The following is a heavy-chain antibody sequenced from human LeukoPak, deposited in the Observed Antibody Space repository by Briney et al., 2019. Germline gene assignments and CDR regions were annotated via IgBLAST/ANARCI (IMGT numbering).Heavy chain of an antibody. J-gene: IGHJ4*02. Sequence: GGSLRLSCAASGYTFSSYGMHWVRQAPGKGLEWVAFIRFDGSNKYYADSVKGRFTISRDNSKNTLYLQMNSLRAEDTAVYYCARKNGLDYWGQGTLVTVSS. D-gene: IGHD2-8*01. CDR1: GYTFSSYG. CDR2: IRFDGSNK. V-gene: IGHV3-30*02. CDR3: ARKNGLDY.